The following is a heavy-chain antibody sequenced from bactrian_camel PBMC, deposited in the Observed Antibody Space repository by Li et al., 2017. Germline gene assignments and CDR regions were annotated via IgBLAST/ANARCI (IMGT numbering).Heavy chain of an antibody. D-gene: IGHD2*01. CDR1: GYISSRHC. V-gene: IGHV3S53*01. CDR3: AADAPWFSGACRYNF. CDR2: IRRDGDE. J-gene: IGHJ4*01. Sequence: HVQLVESGGGSVQAGGSLRLSCTHSGYISSRHCMGWFRQAPGKAREGIAGIRRDGDEYYAGSVKDRFTISKDNDKNTLYLQMNMLKPEDTAMCYCAADAPWFSGACRYNFLGQGTQVTV.